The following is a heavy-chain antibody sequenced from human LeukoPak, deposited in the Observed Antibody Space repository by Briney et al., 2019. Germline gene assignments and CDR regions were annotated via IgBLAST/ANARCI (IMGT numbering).Heavy chain of an antibody. V-gene: IGHV7-4-1*02. CDR2: INTNTGNP. Sequence: GASVKVSCKASGYTFTSYAMNWVRQAPGQGLEWMGWINTNTGNPTYAQGFTGRFVFSLDTSVSTAYLQISSLKAEDTAVYYCARVVDDSSGYYYAAYYYYMDVWGKGTTVTVSS. CDR1: GYTFTSYA. D-gene: IGHD3-22*01. J-gene: IGHJ6*03. CDR3: ARVVDDSSGYYYAAYYYYMDV.